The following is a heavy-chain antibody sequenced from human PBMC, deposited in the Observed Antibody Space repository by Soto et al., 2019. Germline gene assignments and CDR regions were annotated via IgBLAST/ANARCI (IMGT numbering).Heavy chain of an antibody. CDR3: ARQEMPTIGDAFDI. CDR1: AYSFTSYW. D-gene: IGHD1-1*01. V-gene: IGHV5-10-1*01. CDR2: IDPSDSYT. Sequence: GESLKISCKGSAYSFTSYWINWVRQMPGKGLEWMGKIDPSDSYTNYSPSFQGHVTISVDKSISTAYLQWSSLKASDTAMYYCARQEMPTIGDAFDIWGQGTMVTVSS. J-gene: IGHJ3*02.